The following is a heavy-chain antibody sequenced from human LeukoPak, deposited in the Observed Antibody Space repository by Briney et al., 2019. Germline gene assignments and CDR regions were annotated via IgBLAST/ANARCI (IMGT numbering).Heavy chain of an antibody. V-gene: IGHV4-31*03. CDR3: ARTSIASRHFDY. D-gene: IGHD6-6*01. CDR2: IYYSGST. CDR1: GGTISSDVYF. Sequence: NPSQTLPLICTASGGTISSDVYFWTWIRQHPGKGLEWIGYIYYSGSTYYNPSLKSRVTISVDTSKNQFSLKLSSVTAADTAVYYCARTSIASRHFDYWGRGPLVTVSS. J-gene: IGHJ4*02.